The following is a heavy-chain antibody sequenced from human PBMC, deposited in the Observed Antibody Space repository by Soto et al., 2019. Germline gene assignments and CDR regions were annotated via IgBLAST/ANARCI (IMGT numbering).Heavy chain of an antibody. CDR1: GDSVSSNSAA. CDR2: TYYWSKWYN. Sequence: SQTLSLTCAISGDSVSSNSAAWNWIRQSPSRGLEWLGRTYYWSKWYNDYAVSVKSRITINPDTSKNQFSLQLNSVTPEDTAVYYCARGHSSLTTPGPLYNWFDPWGQGTLVTVSS. V-gene: IGHV6-1*01. J-gene: IGHJ5*02. CDR3: ARGHSSLTTPGPLYNWFDP. D-gene: IGHD6-13*01.